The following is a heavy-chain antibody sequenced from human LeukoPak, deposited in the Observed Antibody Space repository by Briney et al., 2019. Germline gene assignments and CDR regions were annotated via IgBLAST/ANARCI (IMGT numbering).Heavy chain of an antibody. CDR3: ARRFCTGGSCYPDY. Sequence: ASVKVSCKASGYTFTSYYIHWVRLAPGQGLAWMGRINSNNGVSNYAQRFQGRVTMTRDTSISTAYMELSGLTSDDTAVYYCARRFCTGGSCYPDYWGQGTLVTVSS. CDR1: GYTFTSYY. J-gene: IGHJ4*02. CDR2: INSNNGVS. D-gene: IGHD2-15*01. V-gene: IGHV1-2*02.